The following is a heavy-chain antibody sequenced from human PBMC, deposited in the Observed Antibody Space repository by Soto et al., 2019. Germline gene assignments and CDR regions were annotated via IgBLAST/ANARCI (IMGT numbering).Heavy chain of an antibody. CDR2: IKSKTDGGTT. CDR3: TTDSYITMIVVRFDY. V-gene: IGHV3-15*07. J-gene: IGHJ4*01. D-gene: IGHD3-22*01. CDR1: GFTFSNAW. Sequence: EVQLVESGGGLVKPGGSLRLSCAASGFTFSNAWINWVRQAPGKGLEWVGRIKSKTDGGTTDFAAPVRGRFAISRDDSKHMVYMPMNSVKTEDTAVYYCTTDSYITMIVVRFDYGGHGTLVTVSS.